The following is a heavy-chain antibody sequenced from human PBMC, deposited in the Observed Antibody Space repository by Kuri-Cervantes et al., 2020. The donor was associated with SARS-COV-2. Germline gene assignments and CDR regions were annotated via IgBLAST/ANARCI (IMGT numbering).Heavy chain of an antibody. CDR3: ARRINYWWFDP. J-gene: IGHJ5*02. V-gene: IGHV4-30-2*01. D-gene: IGHD4-11*01. Sequence: SETLSLTCAVYGGSISSGGYSWSWIRQPPGKGLEWIGYIYHSGSTYYNPSLKSRVTISVDRSKNQFSLKLSSVTAADTAVYYCARRINYWWFDPWGQGTLVTVSS. CDR2: IYHSGST. CDR1: GGSISSGGYS.